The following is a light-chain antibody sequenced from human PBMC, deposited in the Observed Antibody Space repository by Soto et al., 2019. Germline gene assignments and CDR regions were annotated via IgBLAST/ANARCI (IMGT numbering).Light chain of an antibody. CDR3: SSYTSSSTYVV. CDR2: DVS. V-gene: IGLV2-14*01. Sequence: QSALTQPVSVSGSPGQSITISCTGTSSDVGGYNYVSWYQQHPGNAPKLMIYDVSNRPSGVSNRFSGSKSGNTASLTISGLQAEDEADYYCSSYTSSSTYVVFGGGTQLTVL. CDR1: SSDVGGYNY. J-gene: IGLJ2*01.